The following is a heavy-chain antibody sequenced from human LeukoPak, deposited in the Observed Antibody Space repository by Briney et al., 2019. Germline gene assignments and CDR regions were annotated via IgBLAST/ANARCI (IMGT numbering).Heavy chain of an antibody. CDR1: GYTFTGYY. V-gene: IGHV1-2*02. CDR3: ARVGNSGNYYFDY. J-gene: IGHJ4*02. CDR2: INPNSGGT. D-gene: IGHD1-26*01. Sequence: GASVKVSCKASGYTFTGYYMHWVRQAPGQGLEWMGWINPNSGGTNYAQNFQGRVTMTRDTSISTAYMELNRLRSDDTAVYYCARVGNSGNYYFDYWGQGTLVTVSS.